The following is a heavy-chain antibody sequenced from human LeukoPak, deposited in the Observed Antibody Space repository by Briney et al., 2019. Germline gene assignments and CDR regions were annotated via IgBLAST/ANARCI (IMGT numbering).Heavy chain of an antibody. Sequence: GGSLRLSCAASKFAFSSYAMSWVRQAPGKGLEWVSYISGSSGIIDYADSVKGRFIISRDISKNTLYLQMNSLRAEDSALYYCARGGRGSAAVVAPRSFDIWGQGTMVTVSS. J-gene: IGHJ3*02. CDR2: ISGSSGII. V-gene: IGHV3-23*01. CDR1: KFAFSSYA. D-gene: IGHD3-22*01. CDR3: ARGGRGSAAVVAPRSFDI.